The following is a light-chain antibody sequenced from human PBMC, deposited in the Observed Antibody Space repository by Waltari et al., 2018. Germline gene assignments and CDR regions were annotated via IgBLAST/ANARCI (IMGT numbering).Light chain of an antibody. CDR3: DQSGSLPYT. CDR1: QSIGNS. V-gene: IGKV6D-21*02. Sequence: IVLTQSPDFQSVTPKEKIIITFRASQSIGNSLHWYQQKPGQSPKLLIRYASQSISGDPSRFSGSGSGTEFTLTINSLEAEDAAAYYCDQSGSLPYTFGQGTKLEI. CDR2: YAS. J-gene: IGKJ2*01.